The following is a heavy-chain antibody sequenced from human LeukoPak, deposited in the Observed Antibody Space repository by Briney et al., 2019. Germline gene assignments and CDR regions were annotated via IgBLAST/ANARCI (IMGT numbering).Heavy chain of an antibody. J-gene: IGHJ5*02. V-gene: IGHV4-34*01. CDR2: INHSGST. D-gene: IGHD2-2*01. Sequence: SETLSLTCAVYGGSFSGYYWSWIRQPPGKGLEWIGEINHSGSTNYNPSLKSRVTISVDTSKNQFSLKLSSVTAADTAVYYCAILVPAADSEINWFDPWGQGTLVTVSS. CDR3: AILVPAADSEINWFDP. CDR1: GGSFSGYY.